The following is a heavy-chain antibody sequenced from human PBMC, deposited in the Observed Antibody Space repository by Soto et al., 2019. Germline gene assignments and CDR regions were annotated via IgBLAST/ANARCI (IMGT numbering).Heavy chain of an antibody. Sequence: SETLSLTCTVSGGSISSSSYYWGWIRQPPGKGLEWIGSIYYSGSTYYNPSLKSRVTISVDTSKNQFSLKLSSVTAADTAVYYCARLGKATQDYYDFWSGYDNWFDPWGQGTLVTVSS. V-gene: IGHV4-39*01. J-gene: IGHJ5*02. CDR1: GGSISSSSYY. D-gene: IGHD3-3*01. CDR2: IYYSGST. CDR3: ARLGKATQDYYDFWSGYDNWFDP.